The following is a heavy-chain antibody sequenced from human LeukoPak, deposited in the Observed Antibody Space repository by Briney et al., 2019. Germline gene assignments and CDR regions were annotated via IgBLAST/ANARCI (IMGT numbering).Heavy chain of an antibody. V-gene: IGHV3-23*01. Sequence: PGGSLRLSCAASRFTFSSYAMSWVRQAPGKGLECVSAISGSGCSTFYADSVKGRFTLSRENSKNTLYQQMNSQRAEDTAVYYCASSSSGFDYWGQGTLVTVS. CDR3: ASSSSGFDY. J-gene: IGHJ4*02. CDR2: ISGSGCST. CDR1: RFTFSSYA. D-gene: IGHD6-13*01.